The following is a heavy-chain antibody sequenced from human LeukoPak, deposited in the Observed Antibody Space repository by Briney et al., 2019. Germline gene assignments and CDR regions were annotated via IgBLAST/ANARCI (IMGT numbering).Heavy chain of an antibody. J-gene: IGHJ4*02. CDR3: ARGYCRDGNCERSY. V-gene: IGHV3-21*06. Sequence: GGSLRLSCDASGFAFSAYTMIWIRQAPGKGLEWLSSIARSGATYYADSVKGRFTISRDNARNSVYLEMNSLRAEDTAIYSCARGYCRDGNCERSYWGQGTLVTASS. D-gene: IGHD2-15*01. CDR1: GFAFSAYT. CDR2: IARSGAT.